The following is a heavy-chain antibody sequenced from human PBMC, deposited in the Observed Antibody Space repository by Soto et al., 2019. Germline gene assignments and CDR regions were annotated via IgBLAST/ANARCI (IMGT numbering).Heavy chain of an antibody. V-gene: IGHV3-53*04. Sequence: EVQLVESGGGLVQPGGSLRLSCAVSGFTVSSNYMSWVRQAPGKGLEWVSIIYSGGNTYYADSVKGRFTISRHNSKNTLYLQMNSLRADDTSMYYCARRPIGYCCSYTCHGAFDIWGQGTMVTVSS. J-gene: IGHJ3*02. CDR1: GFTVSSNY. D-gene: IGHD2-2*01. CDR3: ARRPIGYCCSYTCHGAFDI. CDR2: IYSGGNT.